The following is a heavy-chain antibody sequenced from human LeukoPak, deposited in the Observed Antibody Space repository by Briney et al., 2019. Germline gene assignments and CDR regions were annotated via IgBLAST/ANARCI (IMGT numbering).Heavy chain of an antibody. CDR1: GFTVSTHY. CDR3: ARLPNY. J-gene: IGHJ4*02. Sequence: GGSLRLFSAASGFTVSTHYMTWVRQAPGKGLEWVSVIYSGGSTYYADSVTGRFTISRDNSKNTLYLQMNSLRTEDTAVYYCARLPNYWGQGTLVTVSS. V-gene: IGHV3-66*02. CDR2: IYSGGST.